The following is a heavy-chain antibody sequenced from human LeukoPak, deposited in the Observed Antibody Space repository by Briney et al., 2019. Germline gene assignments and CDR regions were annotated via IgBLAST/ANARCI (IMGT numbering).Heavy chain of an antibody. CDR1: GGTFSSYA. D-gene: IGHD3-10*01. CDR3: ATSFIRYYGSGSENWFDP. Sequence: SVKVSCKASGGTFSSYAISWVRQAPGQGLEWMGRIIPILGIANYAQKFQGRVTITEDTSTDTAYMELSSLRSEDTAVYYCATSFIRYYGSGSENWFDPWGQGTLVTVSS. J-gene: IGHJ5*02. V-gene: IGHV1-69*04. CDR2: IIPILGIA.